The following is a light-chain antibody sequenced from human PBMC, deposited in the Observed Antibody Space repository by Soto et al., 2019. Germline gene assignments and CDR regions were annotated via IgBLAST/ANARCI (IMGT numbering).Light chain of an antibody. CDR2: AAS. CDR1: QTVSSNY. CDR3: HQYGTSPWT. Sequence: EIGLTQSPGILSLSPGERVTLSCRASQTVSSNYLAWYQQKPGQAPRLLIYAASSRATGIPDRFSGSGSGTDFTLTISRLEPEDVAVFYCHQYGTSPWTVGHGTKVEIK. J-gene: IGKJ1*01. V-gene: IGKV3-20*01.